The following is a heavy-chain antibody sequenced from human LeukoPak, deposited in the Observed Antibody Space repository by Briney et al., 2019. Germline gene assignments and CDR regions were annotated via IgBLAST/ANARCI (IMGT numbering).Heavy chain of an antibody. CDR1: GFPFSSYS. CDR3: ARALRIYYYFDY. CDR2: ISSSSSSI. V-gene: IGHV3-21*04. J-gene: IGHJ4*02. Sequence: GGSLRLSCVASGFPFSSYSMNWVRQAPGKGLEWVSYISSSSSSIFYADSVKGRFTISRDNSKNTLYLQMNSLRAEDTAVYYCARALRIYYYFDYWGQGTLSPSLQ. D-gene: IGHD1-26*01.